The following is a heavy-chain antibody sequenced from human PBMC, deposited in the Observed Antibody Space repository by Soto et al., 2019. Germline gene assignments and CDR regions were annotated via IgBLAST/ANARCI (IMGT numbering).Heavy chain of an antibody. CDR2: ISSSSSTI. Sequence: GGSLRLSCAASGFTFSSYSMNWVRQAPGKGLEWVSYISSSSSTIYYADSVKGRFTISRDNAKNSLYLQVNSLRADDTAVYYCAREARFGGNYYYYSAMDVWGQGTTVTVSS. D-gene: IGHD3-10*01. CDR3: AREARFGGNYYYYSAMDV. J-gene: IGHJ6*02. CDR1: GFTFSSYS. V-gene: IGHV3-48*01.